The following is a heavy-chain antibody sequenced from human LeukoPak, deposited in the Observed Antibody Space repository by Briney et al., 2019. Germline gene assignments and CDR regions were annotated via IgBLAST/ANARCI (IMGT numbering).Heavy chain of an antibody. CDR2: ISSSGSTI. V-gene: IGHV3-11*04. CDR3: AREYWPHYFDY. CDR1: GFTFSDYY. Sequence: GGSLRLSCAASGFTFSDYYMSWIRQAPGKGLEWVSYISSSGSTIYYADSVKGRFTVSRDNAKNSLYLQMNSLRAEDMAVYYCAREYWPHYFDYWGQGTLVTVSS. D-gene: IGHD2-8*02. J-gene: IGHJ4*02.